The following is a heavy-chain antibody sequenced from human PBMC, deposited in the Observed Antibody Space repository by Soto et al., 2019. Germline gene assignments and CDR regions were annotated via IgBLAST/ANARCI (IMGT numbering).Heavy chain of an antibody. Sequence: SETLALTCAVYGGSFSGYYWSWIRQPPGKGLEWIGEINHSGSTNYNPSLKSRVTISVDMSKNQFSLKLSSVTAADTAVYYCARHYYGSGFYYYYMDVWGKGATVT. J-gene: IGHJ6*03. D-gene: IGHD3-10*01. CDR1: GGSFSGYY. V-gene: IGHV4-34*01. CDR3: ARHYYGSGFYYYYMDV. CDR2: INHSGST.